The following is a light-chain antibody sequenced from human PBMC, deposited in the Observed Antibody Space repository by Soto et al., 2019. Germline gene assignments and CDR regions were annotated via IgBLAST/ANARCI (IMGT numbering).Light chain of an antibody. Sequence: AIQLPPSPSSLSASVGDRVTITCRASQGISSASAWYQQKPGKAPKLLIYDASSLESGVPSRFSGSGSGTDFTLTISSLQPEVFANYYCLQFNSYPLTCGQGTRLEIK. J-gene: IGKJ5*01. CDR1: QGISSA. V-gene: IGKV1-13*02. CDR3: LQFNSYPLT. CDR2: DAS.